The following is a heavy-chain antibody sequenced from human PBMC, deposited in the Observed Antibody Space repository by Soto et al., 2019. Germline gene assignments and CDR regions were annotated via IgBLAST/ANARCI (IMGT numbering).Heavy chain of an antibody. CDR1: GFTFSSYA. D-gene: IGHD6-6*01. J-gene: IGHJ6*02. CDR3: AKVRGTYSSSSYYYGMDV. CDR2: ISGSGGST. V-gene: IGHV3-23*01. Sequence: GGSLRLSCAASGFTFSSYAMSWVRQAPGKGLEWVSAISGSGGSTYYADSVKGRFTISRDNSKNTLYLQMNSLRAEDTAVYYCAKVRGTYSSSSYYYGMDVWGQGTTVTVSS.